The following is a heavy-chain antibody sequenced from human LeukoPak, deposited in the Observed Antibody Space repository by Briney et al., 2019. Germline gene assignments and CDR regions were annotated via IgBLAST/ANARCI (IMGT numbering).Heavy chain of an antibody. Sequence: SVKVSCKTSGDTFRTVGISWVRQAPGQGLEWMGGIIPIFGGPTYAKNFQGRVIITADESTRTVYMELRSLRSDDTAVFYCARGLGEVPFDYWGQGTLVTVSS. CDR1: GDTFRTVG. CDR2: IIPIFGGP. V-gene: IGHV1-69*13. J-gene: IGHJ4*02. D-gene: IGHD3-16*01. CDR3: ARGLGEVPFDY.